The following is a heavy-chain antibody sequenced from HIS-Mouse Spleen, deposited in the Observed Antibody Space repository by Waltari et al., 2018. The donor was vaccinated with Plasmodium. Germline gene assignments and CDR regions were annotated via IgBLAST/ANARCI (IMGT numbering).Heavy chain of an antibody. V-gene: IGHV1-2*02. CDR1: GSTFTAYY. Sequence: QVQLVQSGAEVKKPGASVKASCKASGSTFTAYYIHWVRQAPGQGLEWMGWINPNSGGTNYAQKFQGRVTMTRDTSISTAYMELSRLRSDDTAVYYCARDLAAAGHFDYWGQGTLVTVSS. CDR2: INPNSGGT. J-gene: IGHJ4*02. D-gene: IGHD6-13*01. CDR3: ARDLAAAGHFDY.